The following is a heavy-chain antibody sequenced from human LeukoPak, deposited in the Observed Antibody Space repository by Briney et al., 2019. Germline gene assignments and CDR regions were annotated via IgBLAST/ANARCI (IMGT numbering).Heavy chain of an antibody. V-gene: IGHV4-34*01. CDR2: INHSGST. CDR1: GGSISGYY. D-gene: IGHD2-8*01. Sequence: SETLSLTCTVSGGSISGYYWSWIRQPPGKGLEWIGEINHSGSTNYNPSLKSRVTISVDTSKNQFSLKLSSVTAADTAVYYCARGYCTNGVCYPPFNWFDPWGQGTLVTVSS. J-gene: IGHJ5*02. CDR3: ARGYCTNGVCYPPFNWFDP.